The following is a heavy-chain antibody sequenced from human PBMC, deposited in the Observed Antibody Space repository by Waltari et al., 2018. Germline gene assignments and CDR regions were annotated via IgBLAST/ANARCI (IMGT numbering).Heavy chain of an antibody. D-gene: IGHD5-18*01. CDR2: FDPEDGET. CDR1: GYTLTELS. Sequence: QVQLVQSGAEVKKPGASVKVSCKVSGYTLTELSMHWVRQAPGKGLEWMGGFDPEDGETIYAQKFQGRVTMTTDTSTRTAYMELRSLRSDDTAVYYCGRDRGVDTVWFWGQGTLVTVSS. CDR3: GRDRGVDTVWF. J-gene: IGHJ4*02. V-gene: IGHV1-24*01.